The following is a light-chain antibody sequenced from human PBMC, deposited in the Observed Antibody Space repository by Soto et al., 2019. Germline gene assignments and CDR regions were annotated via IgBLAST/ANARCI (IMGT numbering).Light chain of an antibody. CDR1: SSDVGGYDY. CDR3: SSYTSSNTGV. V-gene: IGLV2-14*01. Sequence: QSALTQPASVSGSPGQSITISCTGTSSDVGGYDYVSWYQQHPGKAPKLMIYDVSNRPSGVSNRFSGSKSGNTASLTISGLQADDEADYYCSSYTSSNTGVFGGGTKLTV. CDR2: DVS. J-gene: IGLJ2*01.